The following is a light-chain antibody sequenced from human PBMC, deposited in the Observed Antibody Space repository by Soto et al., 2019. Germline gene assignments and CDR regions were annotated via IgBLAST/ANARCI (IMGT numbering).Light chain of an antibody. CDR3: QQYGSSPWT. V-gene: IGKV3-20*01. CDR1: QSVSSSY. Sequence: EIVLTQSPGTLSLSPGERATLSCMASQSVSSSYLVWHQQKPGQAPRLLIYAASRRATGIPDRFSGSGSGTDFTLTISRLEPEDFAAYYCQQYGSSPWTFGQGTKVDIK. J-gene: IGKJ1*01. CDR2: AAS.